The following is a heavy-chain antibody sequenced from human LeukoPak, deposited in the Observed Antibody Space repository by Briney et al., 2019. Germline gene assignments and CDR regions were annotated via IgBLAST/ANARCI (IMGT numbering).Heavy chain of an antibody. D-gene: IGHD3-16*01. CDR3: ARARMTTVITTAGWDY. CDR1: GFTFSNYG. CDR2: ISYDGRNK. J-gene: IGHJ4*02. Sequence: PGGSLRLSCAASGFTFSNYGMHWVRQAPGKGLEWVAVISYDGRNKYYADSVKGRFAISRDNSKDTLYLQLNSLRAEDTAVYYCARARMTTVITTAGWDYWGQGTLITVSS. V-gene: IGHV3-30*03.